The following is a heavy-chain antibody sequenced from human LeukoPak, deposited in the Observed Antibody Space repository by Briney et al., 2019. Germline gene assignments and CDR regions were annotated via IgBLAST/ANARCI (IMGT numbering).Heavy chain of an antibody. V-gene: IGHV3-30*18. J-gene: IGHJ4*02. CDR2: ISYDGSNK. D-gene: IGHD6-19*01. Sequence: GGSLRLSCAASGFTFSSYVMHWVRQAPGKGLEWVAVISYDGSNKYYADSVKGRFTISRDNSKNTLYLQMNSLRAEDTAVYYCAKGGSSGWPFDYWGQGTLVTVSS. CDR3: AKGGSSGWPFDY. CDR1: GFTFSSYV.